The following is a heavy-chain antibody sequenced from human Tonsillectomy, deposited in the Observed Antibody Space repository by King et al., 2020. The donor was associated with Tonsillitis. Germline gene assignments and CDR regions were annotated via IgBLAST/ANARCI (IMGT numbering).Heavy chain of an antibody. J-gene: IGHJ3*02. CDR1: GYSVSSGYY. V-gene: IGHV4-38-2*02. CDR2: IYHSGST. D-gene: IGHD1-26*01. CDR3: ARDPHGGATFHPHDAFDI. Sequence: QLQESGPGLVKPSETLSLTCAVSGYSVSSGYYWGWIRQPPGKGLEWIGNIYHSGSTYYNPSLKSRVTISVDTSKNQFSLKLSSVTAADTAVYYCARDPHGGATFHPHDAFDIWGQGTMVTVSS.